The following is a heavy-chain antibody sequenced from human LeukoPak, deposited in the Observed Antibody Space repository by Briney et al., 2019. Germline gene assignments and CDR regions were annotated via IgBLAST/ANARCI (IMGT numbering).Heavy chain of an antibody. CDR1: GFTFSSYA. J-gene: IGHJ4*02. Sequence: QPGGSLRLSCAASGFTFSSYAMHWVRQAPGKGLEWVAVIWYDGSNKYYADSVKGRFTISRDNSKNTLYLQMNSLRAEDTAVYYCAREESSQQLVHKGFDYWGQGTLVTVSS. CDR3: AREESSQQLVHKGFDY. D-gene: IGHD6-13*01. V-gene: IGHV3-33*08. CDR2: IWYDGSNK.